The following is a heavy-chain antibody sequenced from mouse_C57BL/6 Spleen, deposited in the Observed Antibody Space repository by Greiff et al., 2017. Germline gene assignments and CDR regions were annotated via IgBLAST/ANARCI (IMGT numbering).Heavy chain of an antibody. J-gene: IGHJ1*03. D-gene: IGHD4-1*01. CDR1: GYTFTSYW. V-gene: IGHV1-52*01. Sequence: VQLQQSGAELVRPGSSVKLSCKASGYTFTSYWMHWVKQRPVQGLEWIGNIYPSDSETHYNEKFKGKATLTVDKSSSTAYMQLSSLTSEDSAVYCCARRAADWESFDVWGKGTTLTVSS. CDR3: ARRAADWESFDV. CDR2: IYPSDSET.